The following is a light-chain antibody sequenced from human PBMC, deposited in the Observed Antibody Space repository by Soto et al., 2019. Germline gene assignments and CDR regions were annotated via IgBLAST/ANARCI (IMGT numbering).Light chain of an antibody. J-gene: IGLJ2*01. CDR1: SGDVGGYNF. Sequence: QSALTQPRSVSGSPGQSVTISCTGTSGDVGGYNFVSWYQQHPGKVPTLVIFDVSHRPSGVPDRFSGSKSVNTASLTISGLQAEDEADYYCCSYGGSYTWVFGGGSKRTVL. CDR3: CSYGGSYTWV. V-gene: IGLV2-11*01. CDR2: DVS.